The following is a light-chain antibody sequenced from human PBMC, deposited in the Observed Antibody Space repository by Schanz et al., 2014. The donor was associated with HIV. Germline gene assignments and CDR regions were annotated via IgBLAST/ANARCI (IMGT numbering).Light chain of an antibody. Sequence: DIQMTQSPSSLSASVGDRVTITCRASQNIDRNLNWYQQKSGKGPKLLIYGASSLQSGVPSRFSGSGSRTVITLTINDLQPEDFASYYCQQSDTFPTFGQGTKLEI. CDR3: QQSDTFPT. CDR1: QNIDRN. V-gene: IGKV1-39*01. CDR2: GAS. J-gene: IGKJ2*01.